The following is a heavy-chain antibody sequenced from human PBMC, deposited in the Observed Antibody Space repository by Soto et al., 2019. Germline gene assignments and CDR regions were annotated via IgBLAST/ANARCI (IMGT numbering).Heavy chain of an antibody. Sequence: THYSPSLKSRVSITVDTSKNQFSLNLASVSAEDTAVYYCARTSLTIFGPSNDYYGMGVWGQGTTVTVSS. V-gene: IGHV4-30-4*05. CDR2: T. CDR3: ARTSLTIFGPSNDYYGMGV. J-gene: IGHJ6*02. D-gene: IGHD3-3*01.